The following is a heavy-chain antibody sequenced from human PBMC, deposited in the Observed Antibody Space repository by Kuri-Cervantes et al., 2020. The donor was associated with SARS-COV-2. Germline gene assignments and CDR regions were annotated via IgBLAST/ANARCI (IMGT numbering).Heavy chain of an antibody. V-gene: IGHV4-59*01. Sequence: SQTLSLTCAASGFTFSSYAMSWIRQPPGKGLEWIGYIYYSGSTNYNPSLKSRVTISVDTSKNQFSLKLSSVTAADTAVYYCARDAGYCSSTSCYPYYYYYMDVWGKGTTVTVSS. CDR3: ARDAGYCSSTSCYPYYYYYMDV. CDR1: GFTFSSYA. D-gene: IGHD2-2*01. J-gene: IGHJ6*03. CDR2: IYYSGST.